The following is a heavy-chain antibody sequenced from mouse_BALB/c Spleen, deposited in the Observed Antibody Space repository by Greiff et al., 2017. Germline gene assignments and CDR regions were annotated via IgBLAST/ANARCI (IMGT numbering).Heavy chain of an antibody. J-gene: IGHJ2*01. CDR3: TIWLRFDY. V-gene: IGHV1-15*01. CDR1: GYTFTDYE. CDR2: IDPETGGT. D-gene: IGHD2-2*01. Sequence: VQRVESGAELVRPGASVTLSCKASGYTFTDYEMHWVKQTPVHGLEWIGAIDPETGGTAYNQKFKGKATLTADKSSSTAYMELRSLTSEDSAVYYCTIWLRFDYWGQGTTLTVSS.